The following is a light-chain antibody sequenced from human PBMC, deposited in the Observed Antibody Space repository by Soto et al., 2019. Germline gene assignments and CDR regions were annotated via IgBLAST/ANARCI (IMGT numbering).Light chain of an antibody. CDR1: QSISGW. V-gene: IGKV1-5*01. CDR3: QQDNTYSWT. Sequence: DIQMTQSPSPLSASLGDRFTITCRARQSISGWLAWYQQKPGKAPKLLIYDAFSLESGVPSRFSGSASGTEFTLTISSLQPDDFATYYCQQDNTYSWTFGQGAKVDI. CDR2: DAF. J-gene: IGKJ1*01.